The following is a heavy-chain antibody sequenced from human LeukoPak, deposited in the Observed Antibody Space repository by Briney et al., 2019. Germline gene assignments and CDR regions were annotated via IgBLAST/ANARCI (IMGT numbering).Heavy chain of an antibody. V-gene: IGHV1-2*02. CDR1: GYTFTGYY. D-gene: IGHD2-21*01. Sequence: ASVKVSCKASGYTFTGYYMHWVRQAPGQGLEWMGWINPNSGGTNYAQKFQGRVTITADESTSTAYMELSSLRSEDTAVYYCARGGVGDPLDFWGQGTLVTVSS. CDR3: ARGGVGDPLDF. J-gene: IGHJ4*02. CDR2: INPNSGGT.